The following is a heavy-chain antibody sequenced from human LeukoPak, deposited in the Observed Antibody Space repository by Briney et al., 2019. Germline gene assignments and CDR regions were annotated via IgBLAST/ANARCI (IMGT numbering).Heavy chain of an antibody. Sequence: GGSLRLSCAASGFTFSRYWMSWVRQAPGKGLEGVADINQAGSEKFYVDSVKGRFTISRDNAKISLYLQMNSLRAEDTAVYYCARVTPGGVGSFDYWGQGTLVTVSS. CDR1: GFTFSRYW. D-gene: IGHD3-10*01. CDR3: ARVTPGGVGSFDY. J-gene: IGHJ4*02. V-gene: IGHV3-7*01. CDR2: INQAGSEK.